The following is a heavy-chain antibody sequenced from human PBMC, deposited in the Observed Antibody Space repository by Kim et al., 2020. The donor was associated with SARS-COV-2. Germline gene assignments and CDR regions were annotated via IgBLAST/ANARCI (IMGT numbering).Heavy chain of an antibody. V-gene: IGHV4-39*01. Sequence: SETLSLTCTVSGGSISSSDYYWAWIRQTPGKGLEWIGSISYSGRTFYNPSLKSRVTISGDTSKSQFSLKLRFVTAADTALYYCARSVTRLVAEAYFQYWGQGTLVTVSS. CDR1: GGSISSSDYY. CDR2: ISYSGRT. D-gene: IGHD2-15*01. J-gene: IGHJ1*01. CDR3: ARSVTRLVAEAYFQY.